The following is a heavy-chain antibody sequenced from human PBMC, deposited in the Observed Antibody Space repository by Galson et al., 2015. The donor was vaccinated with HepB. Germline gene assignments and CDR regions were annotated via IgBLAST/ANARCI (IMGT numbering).Heavy chain of an antibody. D-gene: IGHD1-26*01. Sequence: SLRLSCAGSGFTFSSYTMNWVRQAPGKGLEWVSYISRGSSTTYYADSVKGRFTISRDNGKNSLHLQMNSLRDEDTAVYYCARGSYAIDYWGQGTLVTVSS. V-gene: IGHV3-48*02. CDR3: ARGSYAIDY. CDR1: GFTFSSYT. CDR2: ISRGSSTT. J-gene: IGHJ4*02.